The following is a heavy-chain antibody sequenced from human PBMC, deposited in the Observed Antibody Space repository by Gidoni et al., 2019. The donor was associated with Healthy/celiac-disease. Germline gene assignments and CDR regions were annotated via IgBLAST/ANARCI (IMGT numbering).Heavy chain of an antibody. J-gene: IGHJ3*02. D-gene: IGHD6-13*01. V-gene: IGHV4-59*01. CDR3: ASIRRYSSSWSHPGHDAFDI. CDR2: IYYSGST. Sequence: QVQLQESGPGLVKPSETLSLTCTVPGGSISSYSWSWIRQPPGKGLEWIGYIYYSGSTNYNPSLKSRVTISVDTSKNQFSLKLSSVTAADTAVYYCASIRRYSSSWSHPGHDAFDIWGQGTMVTVSS. CDR1: GGSISSYS.